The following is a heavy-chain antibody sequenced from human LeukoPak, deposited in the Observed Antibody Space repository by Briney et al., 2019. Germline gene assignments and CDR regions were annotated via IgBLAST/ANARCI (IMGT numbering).Heavy chain of an antibody. D-gene: IGHD3-22*01. CDR1: GFTFSNAW. CDR3: TRVTYYYDNSGYFHFDS. J-gene: IGHJ4*02. CDR2: IRRKAHGGTT. V-gene: IGHV3-49*04. Sequence: GGSLRLSCAASGFTFSNAWMSWVRQAPGKGLEWVSFIRRKAHGGTTEYAASVKGRFSSSRDDSKSIAYLQMNSLKTEDTAVYFCTRVTYYYDNSGYFHFDSWGQGSLVTVSS.